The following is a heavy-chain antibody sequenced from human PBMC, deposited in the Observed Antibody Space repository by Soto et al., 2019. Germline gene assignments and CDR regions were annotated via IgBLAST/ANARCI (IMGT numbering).Heavy chain of an antibody. CDR3: GRQGFGALHGLFDV. J-gene: IGHJ6*02. Sequence: QVPLQESGPGRVKPSETLSLSCTVSGGSISNYYWSWFRQTPGKGLNWIGYVHDSWGSNYKPSLGSRVAILLDSSKRQFSLNLTSVTATDAADYYCGRQGFGALHGLFDVWGQGTTVTVSS. CDR2: VHDSWGS. V-gene: IGHV4-59*08. CDR1: GGSISNYY. D-gene: IGHD3-10*01.